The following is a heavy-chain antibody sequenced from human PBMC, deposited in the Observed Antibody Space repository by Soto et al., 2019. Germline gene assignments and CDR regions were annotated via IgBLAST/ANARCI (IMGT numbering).Heavy chain of an antibody. Sequence: VQLLESGGGLVQPGGSLGLSCAASGFTFSNYAMHWVRQAPGKGLEWVAVVWYDGGNNYYEDSVKGRFIISRDNSYNILYLQKNSRRVDDTAVYYCARGGAGRYMYYFDYWGQGTLVTVSS. CDR1: GFTFSNYA. CDR3: ARGGAGRYMYYFDY. V-gene: IGHV3-33*01. J-gene: IGHJ4*02. D-gene: IGHD1-26*01. CDR2: VWYDGGNN.